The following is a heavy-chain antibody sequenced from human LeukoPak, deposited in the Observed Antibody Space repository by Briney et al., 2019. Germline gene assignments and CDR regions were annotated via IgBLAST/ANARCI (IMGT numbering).Heavy chain of an antibody. J-gene: IGHJ3*02. Sequence: GGSLRLSCAASGFTFSSYAMNWVRQAPGKGLEWVSYISSSGSNIKYADSVKGRFTISRGNAKNSVYLQMNSLRAEDTAVYYCARDIKGQYQDAFDIWGQGTMVTVSS. V-gene: IGHV3-48*03. CDR3: ARDIKGQYQDAFDI. CDR2: ISSSGSNI. D-gene: IGHD2-2*01. CDR1: GFTFSSYA.